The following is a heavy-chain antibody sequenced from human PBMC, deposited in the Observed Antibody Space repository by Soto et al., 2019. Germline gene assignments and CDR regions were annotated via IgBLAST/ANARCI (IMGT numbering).Heavy chain of an antibody. J-gene: IGHJ6*02. V-gene: IGHV1-69*04. CDR3: ARDKAGIQLWFKPYYGMDV. CDR2: IIPILRIT. Sequence: EASVKVSCKASGGTFSSYTISWVRQAPGQGLEWMGRIIPILRITNYAQKFQGRVTITADKSTSTAYMELSSLRSEDTAVYYCARDKAGIQLWFKPYYGMDVWGQGTTVTVSS. D-gene: IGHD5-18*01. CDR1: GGTFSSYT.